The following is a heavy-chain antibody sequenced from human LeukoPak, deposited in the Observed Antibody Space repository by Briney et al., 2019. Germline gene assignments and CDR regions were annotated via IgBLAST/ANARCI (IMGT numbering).Heavy chain of an antibody. CDR1: GGSFSDYY. Sequence: SETLSLICAVYGGSFSDYYWSWIRQPPGKGLEWIGEINHSGSTNYNPSLKSRVTISVDTSKNQFSLKLSSVTAADTAVYYCARDLYDSGPGWFDPWGQGTLVTVSS. D-gene: IGHD3-10*01. CDR2: INHSGST. V-gene: IGHV4-34*01. J-gene: IGHJ5*02. CDR3: ARDLYDSGPGWFDP.